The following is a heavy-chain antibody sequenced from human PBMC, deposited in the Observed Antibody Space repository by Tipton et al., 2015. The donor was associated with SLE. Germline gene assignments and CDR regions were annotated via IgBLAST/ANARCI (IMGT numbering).Heavy chain of an antibody. J-gene: IGHJ4*02. CDR3: ATGIAVAGPFDY. CDR1: GGSISSYY. CDR2: IYYSGST. V-gene: IGHV4-59*01. Sequence: LRLSCTASGGSISSYYWSWIRQPPGKGLEWIGYIYYSGSTNYNPSLKSRVTISVDTSKNQFSLKLSSVTAADTAVYYCATGIAVAGPFDYWGQGTLVTVSS. D-gene: IGHD6-19*01.